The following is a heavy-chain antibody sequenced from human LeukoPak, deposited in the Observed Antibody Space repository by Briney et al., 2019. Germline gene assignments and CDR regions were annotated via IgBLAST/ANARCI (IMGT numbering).Heavy chain of an antibody. V-gene: IGHV4-4*07. CDR3: ARDGPIFGVTYGMDV. J-gene: IGHJ6*02. Sequence: SETLSLTCTVSGVSMSGYYWSWVRQPAGKGLEWIGRIYTSGSTNYNPSLKSRVTMSVDTSKNQFSLKLSSVTAADTAVYYCARDGPIFGVTYGMDVWGQGTTVTVSS. CDR1: GVSMSGYY. CDR2: IYTSGST. D-gene: IGHD3-3*01.